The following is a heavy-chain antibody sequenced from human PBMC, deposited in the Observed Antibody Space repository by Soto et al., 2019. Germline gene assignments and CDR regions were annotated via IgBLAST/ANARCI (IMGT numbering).Heavy chain of an antibody. CDR3: AREGIAAAGRSYYFDY. Sequence: GGSLRLSCAASGFTVSSNYMSWVRQAPGKGLEWVSVIYSGGSTYYADSVKGRFTISRHNSKNTLYLQMNSLRAEDTAVYYCAREGIAAAGRSYYFDYWGQGTLVTVSS. V-gene: IGHV3-53*04. D-gene: IGHD6-13*01. CDR1: GFTVSSNY. CDR2: IYSGGST. J-gene: IGHJ4*02.